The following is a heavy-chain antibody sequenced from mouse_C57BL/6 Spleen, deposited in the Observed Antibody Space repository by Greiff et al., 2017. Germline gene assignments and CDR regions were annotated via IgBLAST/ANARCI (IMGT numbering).Heavy chain of an antibody. D-gene: IGHD2-5*01. CDR1: GFTFSDYY. CDR3: ARHESYYSNTEGFAY. V-gene: IGHV5-12*01. CDR2: ISNGGGST. J-gene: IGHJ3*01. Sequence: EVMLVESGGGLVQPGGSLKLSCAASGFTFSDYYMYWVRQTPEKRLEWVAYISNGGGSTYYPDTVKGRFTISRDNAKNTLYLQMSRLKSEDTAMYYCARHESYYSNTEGFAYWGQGTLVTVSA.